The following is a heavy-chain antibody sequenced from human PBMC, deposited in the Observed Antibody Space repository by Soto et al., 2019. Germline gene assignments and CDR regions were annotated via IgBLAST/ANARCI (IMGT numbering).Heavy chain of an antibody. J-gene: IGHJ4*01. CDR3: VRATFFSDRSGYTSCFDY. CDR2: SRDKAQGYST. CDR1: GFTLRDHW. Sequence: LXLSYAGSGFTLRDHWIYWIQQAPWKCMERVGRSRDKAQGYSTAYAASVKGRFTTSRDASQNSVYLKMHSLKTDDTALYYCVRATFFSDRSGYTSCFDYWGHGTLGTSPQ. D-gene: IGHD5-18*01. V-gene: IGHV3-72*01.